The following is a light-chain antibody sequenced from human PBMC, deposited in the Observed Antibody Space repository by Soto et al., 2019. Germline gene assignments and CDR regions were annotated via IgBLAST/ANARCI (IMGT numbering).Light chain of an antibody. CDR3: CSYAGSYSLYV. CDR2: DVS. Sequence: QSALTQPRSVSGSPGQLVTISCTGTSSDVGGYNYVSWYQQHPGKAPKLIIYDVSERPSGVPDRFSGSKSGNTASLTISGLQAEDEADYYCCSYAGSYSLYVFGTGTKLTVL. CDR1: SSDVGGYNY. V-gene: IGLV2-11*01. J-gene: IGLJ1*01.